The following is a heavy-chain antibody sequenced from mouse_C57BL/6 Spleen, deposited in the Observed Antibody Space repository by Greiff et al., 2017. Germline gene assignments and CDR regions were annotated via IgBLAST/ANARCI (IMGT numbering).Heavy chain of an antibody. CDR3: ARAKDGYYVGAAMDY. CDR2: IHPNSGST. V-gene: IGHV1-64*01. Sequence: QVQLQQPGAELVKPGASVKLSCKASGYTFTSYWMHWVKQRPGQGLEWIGMIHPNSGSTNYNEKFKSKATLTVDKSASTAYMQLSSLTSEDSAVYYCARAKDGYYVGAAMDYWGQGTSVTVSS. D-gene: IGHD2-3*01. J-gene: IGHJ4*01. CDR1: GYTFTSYW.